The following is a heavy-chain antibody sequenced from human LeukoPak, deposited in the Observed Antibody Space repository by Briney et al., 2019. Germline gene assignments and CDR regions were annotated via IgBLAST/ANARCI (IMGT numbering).Heavy chain of an antibody. CDR2: IYTSGST. CDR3: AGHDSSGYYTGLFDY. V-gene: IGHV4-4*07. D-gene: IGHD3-22*01. Sequence: TSETLSLTCTVSGGSISSYYWSWIRQPAGKGLEWMGRIYTSGSTNYNPSLKSRVTMSVDTSKNQFSLKLSSETAANTAVYYCAGHDSSGYYTGLFDYWGQGTLVTVSS. CDR1: GGSISSYY. J-gene: IGHJ4*02.